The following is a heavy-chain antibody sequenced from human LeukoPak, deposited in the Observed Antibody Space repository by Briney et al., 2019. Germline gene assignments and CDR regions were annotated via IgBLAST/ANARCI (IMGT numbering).Heavy chain of an antibody. CDR3: ARDKLAGASFDY. CDR2: INPSGGST. CDR1: GYTFTSYY. V-gene: IGHV1-46*01. J-gene: IGHJ4*02. Sequence: ASVKVSCKASGYTFTSYYMRWVRQAPGQGLEWMGIINPSGGSTSYAQKFQGRVTVTRDTSTSTVYMELSSLRSEDTAVYYCARDKLAGASFDYWGQGTLVTVSS. D-gene: IGHD6-19*01.